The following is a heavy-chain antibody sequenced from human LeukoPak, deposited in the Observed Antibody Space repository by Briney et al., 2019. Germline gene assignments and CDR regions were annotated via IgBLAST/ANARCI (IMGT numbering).Heavy chain of an antibody. D-gene: IGHD1-7*01. CDR1: GFTFSSYA. CDR2: ISGSGGST. V-gene: IGHV3-23*01. Sequence: GGSLRLSCAASGFTFSSYAMSWVRQAPGKGLEWVSAISGSGGSTYYADSVKGRFTISRDNSKNTLYLQMNSLRAEDMAVYYCAKDLHGGTTHYWGQGTLVTVSS. CDR3: AKDLHGGTTHY. J-gene: IGHJ4*02.